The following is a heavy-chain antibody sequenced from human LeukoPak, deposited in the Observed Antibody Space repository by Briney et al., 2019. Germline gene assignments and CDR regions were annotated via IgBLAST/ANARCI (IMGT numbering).Heavy chain of an antibody. J-gene: IGHJ4*02. CDR2: INTDGSIT. CDR3: ARDRGPRTGFMVREAYDY. D-gene: IGHD3-10*01. V-gene: IGHV3-74*01. Sequence: PGRSLRLSCAASGFTFSSYGMHWVRQAPGKGLVWVSRINTDGSITNYADSVKGRFSIPRDNAKNTLYLQMSSLRAEDTAVYYCARDRGPRTGFMVREAYDYWGQGTLVTVSS. CDR1: GFTFSSYG.